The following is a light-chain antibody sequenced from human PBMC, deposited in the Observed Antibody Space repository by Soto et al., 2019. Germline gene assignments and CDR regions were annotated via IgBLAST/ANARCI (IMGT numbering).Light chain of an antibody. CDR1: QSVGRN. V-gene: IGKV3-15*01. CDR3: QQYNNWPWT. J-gene: IGKJ1*01. CDR2: AAS. Sequence: EIVMTQSPATLSVSPGERATLSCRASQSVGRNLAWYQQKPGQAPRHLIYAASTRATGIPARFSGSGSGTEFTLTISSLQSEDFAVYYCQQYNNWPWTFGQGTNVEIK.